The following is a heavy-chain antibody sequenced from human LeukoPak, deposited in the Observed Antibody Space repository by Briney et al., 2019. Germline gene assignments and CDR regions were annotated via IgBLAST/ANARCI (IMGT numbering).Heavy chain of an antibody. D-gene: IGHD3-22*01. J-gene: IGHJ4*02. Sequence: GRSLRLSCAASGFTFDDYAMHWVRQAPGKGLEWVSGISWNSGSIGYADSVKGRFTISRDNAKNSLYLQMNSLRAEDTALYYCAKGWRYYDSSGYIDYWGQGTLVTVSS. V-gene: IGHV3-9*01. CDR3: AKGWRYYDSSGYIDY. CDR1: GFTFDDYA. CDR2: ISWNSGSI.